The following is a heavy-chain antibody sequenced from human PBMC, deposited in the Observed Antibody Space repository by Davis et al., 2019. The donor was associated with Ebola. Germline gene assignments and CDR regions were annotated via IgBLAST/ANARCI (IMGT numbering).Heavy chain of an antibody. V-gene: IGHV1-2*04. J-gene: IGHJ4*02. CDR3: ARYLAALGLFDY. CDR2: INPNSGGT. CDR1: GYTFTGYY. D-gene: IGHD6-6*01. Sequence: ASVKVSCKASGYTFTGYYMHWVRQAPGQGLEWMGWINPNSGGTNYAQKFQGWVTMTRDTSTSTVYMELSSLRSEDTAVYYCARYLAALGLFDYWGQGTLVTVSS.